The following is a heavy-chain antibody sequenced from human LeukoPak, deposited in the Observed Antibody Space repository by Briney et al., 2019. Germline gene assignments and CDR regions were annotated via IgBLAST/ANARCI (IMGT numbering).Heavy chain of an antibody. J-gene: IGHJ4*02. CDR1: GFTFSDYA. D-gene: IGHD3-3*01. Sequence: PGESLRLSCAASGFTFSDYALGWVRQAPGRGLEWVATLSGSGAGTYYSDSVQGRFTISRDNSKRTLFLQMNSLRAEDTAFYYCAKAELGVDTFFDYWGQGTLVTVSS. CDR2: LSGSGAGT. CDR3: AKAELGVDTFFDY. V-gene: IGHV3-23*01.